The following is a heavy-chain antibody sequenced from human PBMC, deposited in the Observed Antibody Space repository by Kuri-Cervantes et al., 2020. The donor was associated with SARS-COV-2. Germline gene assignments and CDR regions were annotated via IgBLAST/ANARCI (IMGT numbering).Heavy chain of an antibody. Sequence: SETLSLTCTVSGGSISSSSYYWGWIRQPPGKGLEWIGEINHSGSTNYNPSLKSRVTISVDTSKNQFSLKLSSVTAADTAVYYCARIVNYSKGNWNYGYYYMDVWGKGTTVTVSS. V-gene: IGHV4-39*07. CDR2: INHSGST. J-gene: IGHJ6*03. D-gene: IGHD1-7*01. CDR3: ARIVNYSKGNWNYGYYYMDV. CDR1: GGSISSSSYY.